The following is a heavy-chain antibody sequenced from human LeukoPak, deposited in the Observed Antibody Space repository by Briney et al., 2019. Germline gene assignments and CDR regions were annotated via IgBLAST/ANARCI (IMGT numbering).Heavy chain of an antibody. Sequence: PSETLSLTCSGSGGSISSYYWSWIRQPPGKGLEWIGYVYSSGSTNYNPSLKSRVTISVDTSKNQFSLKLSSVTAADTAVYYCARHASTYYGSLDYWGQGTLVTVSS. D-gene: IGHD3-10*01. J-gene: IGHJ4*02. CDR1: GGSISSYY. V-gene: IGHV4-59*08. CDR2: VYSSGST. CDR3: ARHASTYYGSLDY.